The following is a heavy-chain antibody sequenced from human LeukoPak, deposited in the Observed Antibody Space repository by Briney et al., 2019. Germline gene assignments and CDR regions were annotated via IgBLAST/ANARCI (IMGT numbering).Heavy chain of an antibody. CDR1: GFTFDDYT. J-gene: IGHJ3*02. D-gene: IGHD3-22*01. CDR3: ARRGGSGYYDAFDI. V-gene: IGHV3-21*01. Sequence: PGGSLRLSCAASGFTFDDYTMHWVRQAPGKGLEWVSSISSSSSFIYYADSVKGRFTISRDNAKNSLYLQMNSLRAEDTAVYYCARRGGSGYYDAFDIWGQGTMVTVSS. CDR2: ISSSSSFI.